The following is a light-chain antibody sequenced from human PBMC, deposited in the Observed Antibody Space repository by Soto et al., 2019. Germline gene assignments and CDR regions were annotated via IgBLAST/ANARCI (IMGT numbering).Light chain of an antibody. CDR3: QKYDSAPWT. CDR2: SAA. CDR1: QGISNH. V-gene: IGKV1-27*01. J-gene: IGKJ1*01. Sequence: DIQMTQSPSSLSASVGDRDTITCRASQGISNHLAWYQQKPGKVPKLLIYSAAIFQSGVPSRFSGSGSGTDFTLTISSLQPEDVATYYCQKYDSAPWTFGQGTKV.